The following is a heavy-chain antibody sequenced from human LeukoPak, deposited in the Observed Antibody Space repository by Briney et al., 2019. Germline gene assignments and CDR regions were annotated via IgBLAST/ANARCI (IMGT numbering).Heavy chain of an antibody. Sequence: PSETLSLTCAVSVGSISSGNWWSWVRQSPGKGLEWIGEIYHNGTPNYNPSLKSRVTISADKFKNHLSLKLTSVTAADTAVYYCATAPILRGEGGEHYKYGMDVWGQGTTVTVSS. D-gene: IGHD2-2*02. CDR2: IYHNGTP. CDR3: ATAPILRGEGGEHYKYGMDV. J-gene: IGHJ6*02. V-gene: IGHV4-4*02. CDR1: VGSISSGNW.